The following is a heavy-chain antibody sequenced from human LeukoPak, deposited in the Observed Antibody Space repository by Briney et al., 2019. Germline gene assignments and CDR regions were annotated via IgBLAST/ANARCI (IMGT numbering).Heavy chain of an antibody. D-gene: IGHD5-12*01. CDR1: GFTFSSYA. CDR2: ISGSGGST. Sequence: GGSLRLSCAASGFTFSSYAMSWVRQAPGKGLEWVLAISGSGGSTYYADSVKGRFTISRDNSKNTLYLQMNSLRAEDTAVYYCAKDDYSGYDQTFDYWGQGTLVTVSS. J-gene: IGHJ4*02. CDR3: AKDDYSGYDQTFDY. V-gene: IGHV3-23*01.